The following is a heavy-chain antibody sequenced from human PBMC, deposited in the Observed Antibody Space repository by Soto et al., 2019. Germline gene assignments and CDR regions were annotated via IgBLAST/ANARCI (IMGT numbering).Heavy chain of an antibody. V-gene: IGHV4-31*03. D-gene: IGHD3-22*01. J-gene: IGHJ4*02. Sequence: QVQLQESGPGLVKPSQTLSLTCTVSGDSIGTGGYYWDWIRQHPGKGPEWLGYIHYSGSTYYNPSPRGRLTISLDPSKNQSSLHLSSVTAADTGVYYCATYHDDLSGRTPLLFESRGQGTLVTVSS. CDR2: IHYSGST. CDR3: ATYHDDLSGRTPLLFES. CDR1: GDSIGTGGYY.